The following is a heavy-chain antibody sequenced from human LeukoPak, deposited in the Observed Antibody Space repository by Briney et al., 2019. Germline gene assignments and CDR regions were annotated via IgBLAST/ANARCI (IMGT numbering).Heavy chain of an antibody. CDR3: AGSVVTAIQGY. V-gene: IGHV3-53*01. CDR1: GFTVSSNY. Sequence: GGSLRLSCAASGFTVSSNYMSWVRQAPGKGLEWVSIIYSGGSTYYADSVKGRFTISRDNSKNTLYPQMNSLRAEDTAVYYCAGSVVTAIQGYWGQGTLVTVSS. D-gene: IGHD2-21*02. CDR2: IYSGGST. J-gene: IGHJ4*02.